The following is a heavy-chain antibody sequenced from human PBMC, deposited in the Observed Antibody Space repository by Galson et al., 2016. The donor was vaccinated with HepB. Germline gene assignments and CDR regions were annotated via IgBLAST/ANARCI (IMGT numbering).Heavy chain of an antibody. V-gene: IGHV3-7*03. J-gene: IGHJ5*02. CDR3: AKCWNFPSGTGWCICFDP. CDR1: GFTFTTYW. Sequence: SLRLSCAASGFTFTTYWMTWVRQAPGKGLEWVANIKSDGSDEASVGSVKGRFAISRDNAKNTLYLQMNNLRAEDTAVYYCAKCWNFPSGTGWCICFDPWGQGTLVTVSA. D-gene: IGHD6-19*01. CDR2: IKSDGSDE.